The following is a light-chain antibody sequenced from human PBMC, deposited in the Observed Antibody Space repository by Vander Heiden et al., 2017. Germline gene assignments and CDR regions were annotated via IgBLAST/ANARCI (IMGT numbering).Light chain of an antibody. CDR1: QSVNIF. CDR2: DAS. CDR3: QQRGNWPPFT. J-gene: IGKJ3*01. V-gene: IGKV3-11*01. Sequence: TQSRATLSLSPGERATLSCRASQSVNIFLAWYQQKPGQAPRLLIYDASKRVTGIPARFSGSGSGTDFTLTISSLEPEDFAIYYCQQRGNWPPFTFGPGTKVDVK.